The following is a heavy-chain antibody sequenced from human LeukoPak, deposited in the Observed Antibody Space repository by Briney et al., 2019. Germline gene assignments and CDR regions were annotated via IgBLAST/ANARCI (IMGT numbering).Heavy chain of an antibody. V-gene: IGHV4-39*07. CDR3: ARGATYYDFWSGYYPTDYYFDY. Sequence: PETLSLTCTVSGGSISSSSYYWGWIRQPPGKGLEWIGSIYYSGSTYYHPSLKSRATISVDTSKNQFSLKLSSVTAADTAVYYCARGATYYDFWSGYYPTDYYFDYWGQGTLVTVSS. J-gene: IGHJ4*02. D-gene: IGHD3-3*01. CDR1: GGSISSSSYY. CDR2: IYYSGST.